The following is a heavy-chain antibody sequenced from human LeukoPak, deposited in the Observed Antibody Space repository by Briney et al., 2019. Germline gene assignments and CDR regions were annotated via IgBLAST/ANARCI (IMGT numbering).Heavy chain of an antibody. CDR2: IYSGGNT. V-gene: IGHV3-53*01. J-gene: IGHJ4*01. CDR3: AKLQGDITMVRGVPNGFDY. CDR1: GFTVSTNY. D-gene: IGHD3-10*01. Sequence: GGSLRLSCAASGFTVSTNYMSWVRQAPGKGLEWVSIIYSGGNTYYADSVKGRFTISRDNSKNTLYLQMNSLRAEDTAVYYCAKLQGDITMVRGVPNGFDYWGQGTLVTVSS.